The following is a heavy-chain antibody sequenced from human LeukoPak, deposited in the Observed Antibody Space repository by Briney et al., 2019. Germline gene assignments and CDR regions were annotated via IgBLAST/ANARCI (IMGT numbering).Heavy chain of an antibody. CDR3: ASPSIAAAGRNYFDY. J-gene: IGHJ4*02. Sequence: GGSLRLSCAASGFTFSSYAMHWVRQAPGKGLEWVAVISYDGSNKYYADPVKGRFTISRDNSKNTLYLQMNSLRAEDTAVYYCASPSIAAAGRNYFDYWGQGTLVTVSS. D-gene: IGHD6-13*01. CDR2: ISYDGSNK. V-gene: IGHV3-30*04. CDR1: GFTFSSYA.